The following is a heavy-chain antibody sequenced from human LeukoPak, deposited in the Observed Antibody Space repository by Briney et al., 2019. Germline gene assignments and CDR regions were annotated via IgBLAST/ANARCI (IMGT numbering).Heavy chain of an antibody. J-gene: IGHJ3*02. Sequence: PSETLSLTCAVSGGSISSSNWWSWVRQPPGKGLEWIGEINHSGSTNYNPSLKSRVTISVDTSKNQFSLKLSSVTAADTAVYYCARYNFDIWGQGTMVTVSS. D-gene: IGHD1-14*01. V-gene: IGHV4-4*02. CDR2: INHSGST. CDR3: ARYNFDI. CDR1: GGSISSSNW.